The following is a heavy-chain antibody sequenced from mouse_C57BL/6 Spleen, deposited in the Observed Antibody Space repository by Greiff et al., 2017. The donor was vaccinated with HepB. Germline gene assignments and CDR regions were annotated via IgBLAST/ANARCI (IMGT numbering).Heavy chain of an antibody. CDR2: INYDGSST. CDR1: GFTFSDYY. D-gene: IGHD2-3*01. CDR3: ARDQGDGYWYFDV. V-gene: IGHV5-16*01. J-gene: IGHJ1*03. Sequence: EVQRVESEGGLVQPGSSMKLSCTASGFTFSDYYMAWVRQVPEKGLEWVANINYDGSSTYYLDSLKSRFIISRDNAKNILYLQMSSLKSEDTATYYCARDQGDGYWYFDVWGTGTTVTVSS.